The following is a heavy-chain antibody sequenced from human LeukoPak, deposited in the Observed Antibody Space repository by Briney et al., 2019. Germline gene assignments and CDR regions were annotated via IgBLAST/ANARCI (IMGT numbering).Heavy chain of an antibody. J-gene: IGHJ4*02. V-gene: IGHV1-69*01. Sequence: SVKVSCKASGGTFSTFPISWVRQAPGQGLEWIGGIIPIFGPNYAQKFQGRATISADLATATAYMELSSLTSEDTRVYYCATGEERSGYYYSLDYWGQGTLVAVSS. CDR1: GGTFSTFP. CDR2: IIPIFGP. CDR3: ATGEERSGYYYSLDY. D-gene: IGHD3-22*01.